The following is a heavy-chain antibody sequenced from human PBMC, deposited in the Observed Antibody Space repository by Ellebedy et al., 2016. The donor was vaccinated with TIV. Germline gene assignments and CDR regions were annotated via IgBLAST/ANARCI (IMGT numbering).Heavy chain of an antibody. CDR2: LRFDWSIT. CDR3: ARGIRDHYAVDV. D-gene: IGHD2-2*01. V-gene: IGHV3-74*01. J-gene: IGHJ6*02. Sequence: PGGSLRLSCAASGFTFSNYWMHWVRQAPGQGLVWASRLRFDWSITNYADSVRGRFTVSRDNAKNTVYLQMDSLRDEDTAVYDCARGIRDHYAVDVWGQGTTVTVSS. CDR1: GFTFSNYW.